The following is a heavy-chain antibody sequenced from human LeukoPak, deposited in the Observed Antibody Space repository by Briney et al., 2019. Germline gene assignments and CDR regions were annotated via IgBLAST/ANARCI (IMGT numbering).Heavy chain of an antibody. J-gene: IGHJ6*03. CDR2: ISSSGSTI. Sequence: GGSLRLSCAASGFTFFSYEMNWVRQAPGKGLEWVSYISSSGSTIYYADSVKGRFTISRDNAKNSLYLQVNSLRAEDTAVYYCARDRGWGMDVWGKGTTVTISS. CDR1: GFTFFSYE. CDR3: ARDRGWGMDV. V-gene: IGHV3-48*03. D-gene: IGHD5-12*01.